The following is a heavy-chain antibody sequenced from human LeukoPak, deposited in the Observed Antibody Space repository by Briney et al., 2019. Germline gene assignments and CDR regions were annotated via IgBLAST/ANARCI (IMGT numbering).Heavy chain of an antibody. Sequence: ASVEVSCKASGYTFTGYYMHWVRQAPGQGLEWMGWINPNSGGTNYAQKFQGRVTMTRDTSISTAYMELSRLRSDDTAVYYCAREDFTMVRGVYYFDYWGQGTLVTVSS. CDR2: INPNSGGT. D-gene: IGHD3-10*01. J-gene: IGHJ4*02. CDR1: GYTFTGYY. V-gene: IGHV1-2*02. CDR3: AREDFTMVRGVYYFDY.